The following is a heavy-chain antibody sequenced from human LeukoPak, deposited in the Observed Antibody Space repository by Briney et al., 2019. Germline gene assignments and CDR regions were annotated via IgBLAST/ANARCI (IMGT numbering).Heavy chain of an antibody. D-gene: IGHD6-19*01. CDR1: GFTFSNYA. CDR2: ISGSGGST. Sequence: GGSLRLSCAASGFTFSNYAMSWVRQAPGKGLEWVLDISGSGGSTYYADSVKGRFTISRDNSKNTLYLQMNSLRAEDTAVYYCAKDSSGWYSYFDYWGQGTLVTVSS. V-gene: IGHV3-23*01. J-gene: IGHJ4*02. CDR3: AKDSSGWYSYFDY.